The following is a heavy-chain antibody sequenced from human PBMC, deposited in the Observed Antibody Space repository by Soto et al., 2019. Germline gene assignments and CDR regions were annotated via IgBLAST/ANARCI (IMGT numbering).Heavy chain of an antibody. J-gene: IGHJ4*02. V-gene: IGHV3-53*01. CDR3: ARAGSPFDSDSSGYWGFDH. Sequence: GALRLSCVASGFAVSNNYMNWVRQAPGKGLEWVSVVYSGGTTYYADSVRGRFTVSRDDSKNTLFLQMSSLRAEDTAVYYCARAGSPFDSDSSGYWGFDHWGQGTLVTVSS. D-gene: IGHD3-22*01. CDR1: GFAVSNNY. CDR2: VYSGGTT.